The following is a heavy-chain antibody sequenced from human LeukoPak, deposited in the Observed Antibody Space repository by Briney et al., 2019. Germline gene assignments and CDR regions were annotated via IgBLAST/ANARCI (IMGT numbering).Heavy chain of an antibody. J-gene: IGHJ4*02. D-gene: IGHD2-21*02. Sequence: GGSLRLSCAASGFTFSSYAMSWVRQAPGKGLEWVSAISGSGGSTYYADSVKGRFTISRNNSKNTLYLQMNSLRAEDTAVYYCAKDYCGGDCSAGLFDYWGQGTLVTVSS. CDR3: AKDYCGGDCSAGLFDY. CDR2: ISGSGGST. CDR1: GFTFSSYA. V-gene: IGHV3-23*01.